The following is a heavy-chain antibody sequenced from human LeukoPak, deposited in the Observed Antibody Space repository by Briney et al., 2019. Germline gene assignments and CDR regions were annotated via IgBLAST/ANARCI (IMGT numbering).Heavy chain of an antibody. CDR3: ARHTPGADYDFRGLAFDY. Sequence: GGSLRLSCAASGFIFSDYYMSWIRQAPGKGLEWVSYISISGNTIYYADSVKGRFTISRDNAKNSLYLQMNGLRAEDTAVYYCARHTPGADYDFRGLAFDYWGQGTLVTVSS. D-gene: IGHD3-3*01. CDR2: ISISGNTI. J-gene: IGHJ4*02. CDR1: GFIFSDYY. V-gene: IGHV3-11*01.